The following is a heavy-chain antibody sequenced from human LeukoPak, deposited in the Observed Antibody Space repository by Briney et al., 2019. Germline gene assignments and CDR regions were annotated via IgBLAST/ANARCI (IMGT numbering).Heavy chain of an antibody. CDR1: GGSISSGDYY. CDR3: AREGSYFASDRFDP. V-gene: IGHV4-30-4*08. CDR2: IYYSGST. Sequence: SQTLSLTCTVSGGSISSGDYYWSWIRQPPGKGLEWIGYIYYSGSTYYNPSLKSRVTISVDTSKNQFSLKLSSVTAADTAVYYCAREGSYFASDRFDPWGQGTLVTVSS. J-gene: IGHJ5*02. D-gene: IGHD3-9*01.